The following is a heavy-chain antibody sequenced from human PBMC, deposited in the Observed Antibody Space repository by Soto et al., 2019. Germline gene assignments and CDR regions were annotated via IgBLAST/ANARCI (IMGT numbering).Heavy chain of an antibody. CDR3: ARVVDYYDSSGEFDY. CDR1: GGSFSGYY. Sequence: PSETLSLTCAVYGGSFSGYYWSWIRQPPGKGLEWIGEINHSGSTNYNPSLKSRVTISVDTSKNQFSLKLSSVTAADTAVYYCARVVDYYDSSGEFDYWGQGTLVTVSS. V-gene: IGHV4-34*01. D-gene: IGHD3-22*01. J-gene: IGHJ4*02. CDR2: INHSGST.